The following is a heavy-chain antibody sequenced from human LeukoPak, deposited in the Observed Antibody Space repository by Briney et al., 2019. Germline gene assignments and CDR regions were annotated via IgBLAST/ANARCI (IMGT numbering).Heavy chain of an antibody. V-gene: IGHV1-2*02. CDR1: GYTFTGYY. Sequence: ASVKVSCKASGYTFTGYYMHWVRQAPGQGLEWMGWINPNSGGTNYAQKFQGRVTMTRDTSISTAYMALSRLRSDDTAVYYCARDRDSMRYFDWRYYYYYMDVWGKGTTVTVSS. CDR2: INPNSGGT. J-gene: IGHJ6*03. D-gene: IGHD3-9*01. CDR3: ARDRDSMRYFDWRYYYYYMDV.